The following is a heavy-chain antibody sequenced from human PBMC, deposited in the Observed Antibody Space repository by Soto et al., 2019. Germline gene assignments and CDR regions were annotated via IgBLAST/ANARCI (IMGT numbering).Heavy chain of an antibody. CDR3: ARDLVDYSTSVAFDF. CDR1: GFTFSNYG. Sequence: QVHLVESGGGVVQPGGSLKLSCAASGFTFSNYGMHWVRQAPGKGLEWVTIIWYDGSNKFYADSVKGRFTISRDNSKNILYLQMNSLRAEDTAVYYCARDLVDYSTSVAFDFWGQGTLDTVSS. V-gene: IGHV3-33*01. J-gene: IGHJ4*02. CDR2: IWYDGSNK. D-gene: IGHD6-6*01.